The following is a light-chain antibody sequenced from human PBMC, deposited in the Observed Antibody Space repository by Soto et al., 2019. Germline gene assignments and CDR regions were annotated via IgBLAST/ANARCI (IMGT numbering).Light chain of an antibody. J-gene: IGLJ1*01. V-gene: IGLV2-14*03. CDR2: DVS. Sequence: QSALTQPASVSGSPGQSITISCTGTSSDVGGYNYVSWYQHHPGKVPKLMIYDVSNRPSGVSNRFSGSKSGNTASLTISGLQPEDEADYYCSSYTTSNTRQIVSGTGTKVTVL. CDR3: SSYTTSNTRQIV. CDR1: SSDVGGYNY.